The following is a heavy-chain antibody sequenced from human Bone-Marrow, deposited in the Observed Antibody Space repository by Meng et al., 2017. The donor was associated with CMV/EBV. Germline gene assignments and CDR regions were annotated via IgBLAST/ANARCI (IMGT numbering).Heavy chain of an antibody. Sequence: ASVKVSCKASGYTFSDYYVQWVRQAPGQGLEWMGRMNPNGRDTRYAQKFQGRVTMTTDTSISAAYMEMNSLGSDDTAVYYCAREGPRYYYGSSVLNWFDPWGQGTLVTVSS. CDR3: AREGPRYYYGSSVLNWFDP. J-gene: IGHJ5*02. CDR1: GYTFSDYY. D-gene: IGHD3-22*01. CDR2: MNPNGRDT. V-gene: IGHV1-2*06.